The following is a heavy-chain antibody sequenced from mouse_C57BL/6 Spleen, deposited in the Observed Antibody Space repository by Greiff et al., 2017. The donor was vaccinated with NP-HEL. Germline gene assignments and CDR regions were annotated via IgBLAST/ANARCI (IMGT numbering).Heavy chain of an antibody. D-gene: IGHD1-1*01. CDR3: ARRAVVATEAMDY. Sequence: VQLQQPGAELVRPGSSVKLSCKASGYTFTSYWMHWVKQRPIQGLEWIGNIDPSDSETHYNQKFKDKATLTVDKSSSTAYMQLSSLTSEDSAVYYCARRAVVATEAMDYWGQGTSVTVSS. CDR1: GYTFTSYW. J-gene: IGHJ4*01. V-gene: IGHV1-52*01. CDR2: IDPSDSET.